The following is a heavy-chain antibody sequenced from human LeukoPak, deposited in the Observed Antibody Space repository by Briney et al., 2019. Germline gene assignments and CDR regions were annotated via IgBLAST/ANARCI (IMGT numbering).Heavy chain of an antibody. Sequence: GGSLRLSCTASGFTFGDYAMSWVRQAPGKGLEWVGFIRSKAYGGTTEYAASVKGRFTISRDDSKSIAYLQMNSLKTEDTAVYYCTRLPDYGDSKFDYWGQGSLVTVSS. CDR2: IRSKAYGGTT. CDR1: GFTFGDYA. CDR3: TRLPDYGDSKFDY. J-gene: IGHJ4*02. D-gene: IGHD4-17*01. V-gene: IGHV3-49*04.